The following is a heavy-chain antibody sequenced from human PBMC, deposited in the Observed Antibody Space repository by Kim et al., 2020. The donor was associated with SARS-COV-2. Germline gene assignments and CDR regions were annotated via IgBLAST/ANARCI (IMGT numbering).Heavy chain of an antibody. CDR1: GFTFSSYW. J-gene: IGHJ4*02. Sequence: GGSLRLSCVVSGFTFSSYWMHWVRQTPGKGLVWVSRISTDGSNMDYADSVKGRFTISRDNAKNTLYLQMNSLRAEDTAIYYCATGGGGDSYGTFDYWGQGALVTVSS. CDR3: ATGGGGDSYGTFDY. D-gene: IGHD5-18*01. V-gene: IGHV3-74*01. CDR2: ISTDGSNM.